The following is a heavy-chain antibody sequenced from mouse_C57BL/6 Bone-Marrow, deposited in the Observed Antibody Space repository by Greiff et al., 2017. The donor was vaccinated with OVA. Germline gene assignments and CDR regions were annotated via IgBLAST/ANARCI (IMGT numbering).Heavy chain of an antibody. D-gene: IGHD2-5*01. V-gene: IGHV1-15*01. CDR1: GYTFTDYE. CDR3: TRGYSNYYAMDY. Sequence: QVQLQQSGAELVRPGASVTLSCKASGYTFTDYEMHWVKQTPVHGLEWIGAIDPETGGTDYNQKFKGKAILTADKSSSTAYMELRSLTSADSAVYYCTRGYSNYYAMDYWGQGTSVTVSS. CDR2: IDPETGGT. J-gene: IGHJ4*01.